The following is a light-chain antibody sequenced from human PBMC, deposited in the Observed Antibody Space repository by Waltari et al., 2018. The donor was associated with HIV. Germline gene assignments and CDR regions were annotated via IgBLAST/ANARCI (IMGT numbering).Light chain of an antibody. CDR2: RNN. CDR3: AAWDASLSGNWV. J-gene: IGLJ3*02. V-gene: IGLV1-47*01. Sequence: QSVLTQPPSASGTPGQRVTIPCSGSSSNIGSNYVYWYQQLPGTTPKLLIYRNNQGPSGVPDRFSGSKSGTSASLAISGLRSEDEADYYCAAWDASLSGNWVFGGGTKLTVL. CDR1: SSNIGSNY.